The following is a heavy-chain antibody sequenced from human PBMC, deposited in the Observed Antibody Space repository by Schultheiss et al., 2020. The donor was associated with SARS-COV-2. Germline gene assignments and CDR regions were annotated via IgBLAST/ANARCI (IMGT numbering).Heavy chain of an antibody. CDR2: ISSNGGST. CDR1: GFTFSSYA. Sequence: GGSLRLSCAASGFTFSSYAMHWVRQAPGKGLEYVSAISSNGGSTYYADSVKGRFTISRDNSKNTLYLQMNSLRAEDTAVYYCARDSATPGVVAFDIWGQGAMVNVSS. J-gene: IGHJ3*02. V-gene: IGHV3-64*04. CDR3: ARDSATPGVVAFDI. D-gene: IGHD2-15*01.